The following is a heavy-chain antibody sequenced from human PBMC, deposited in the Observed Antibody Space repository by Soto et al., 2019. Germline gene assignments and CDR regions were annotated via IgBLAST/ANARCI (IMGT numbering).Heavy chain of an antibody. V-gene: IGHV4-31*03. D-gene: IGHD3-22*01. J-gene: IGHJ4*02. CDR2: IYYSGST. CDR1: GGSISSGVYY. CDR3: AGGGYYDSSGTKFDY. Sequence: NPSETLSLTCTVSGGSISSGVYYWSWIRQHPGKGLEWIGYIYYSGSTYYNPSLKSRVTISVDTSKNQFSLKLSSVTAADTAVYYCAGGGYYDSSGTKFDYWGQGTLVTVS.